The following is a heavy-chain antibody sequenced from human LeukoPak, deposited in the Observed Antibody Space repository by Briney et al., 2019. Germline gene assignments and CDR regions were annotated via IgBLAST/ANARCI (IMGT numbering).Heavy chain of an antibody. CDR1: GDSVSSNSAA. D-gene: IGHD3-3*01. V-gene: IGHV6-1*01. CDR2: TYYRSKWYN. Sequence: SQTLSLTCAISGDSVSSNSAAWNWIRQSPSRGLEWLGRTYYRSKWYNDYAVSVKSRITINPDTSKNQFSLQLNSVTPEDTAVYYCARVESTYYDFWSGLGAYMDVWGKGTTVTVSS. CDR3: ARVESTYYDFWSGLGAYMDV. J-gene: IGHJ6*03.